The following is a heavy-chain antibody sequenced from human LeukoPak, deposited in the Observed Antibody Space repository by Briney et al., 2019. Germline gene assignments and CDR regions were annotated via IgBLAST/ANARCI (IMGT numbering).Heavy chain of an antibody. CDR2: INPNSGGT. Sequence: ASVKVSCKASGYTFTSYDINWVRQAPGQGLEWMGWINPNSGGTNYAQKFQGRVTMTRDTSISTAYMELSRLRSDDTAVYYCARELGATHYYDNPYEKAAFDIWGQGTMVTVSS. J-gene: IGHJ3*02. CDR1: GYTFTSYD. V-gene: IGHV1-2*02. CDR3: ARELGATHYYDNPYEKAAFDI. D-gene: IGHD3-22*01.